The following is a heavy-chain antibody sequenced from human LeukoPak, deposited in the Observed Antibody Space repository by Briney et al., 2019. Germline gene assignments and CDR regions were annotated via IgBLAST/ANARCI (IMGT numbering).Heavy chain of an antibody. J-gene: IGHJ6*02. CDR1: GYTLTELS. CDR3: ATNKTVVVPAAILPDV. Sequence: ASVKVSCKVSGYTLTELSMHWVRQAPGKGLEWMGGFDPEDGETIYAQKFQGRVTMTEDTSTDTAYMELSSLRSEDTAVYYCATNKTVVVPAAILPDVWGQGTTVTVSS. D-gene: IGHD2-2*01. CDR2: FDPEDGET. V-gene: IGHV1-24*01.